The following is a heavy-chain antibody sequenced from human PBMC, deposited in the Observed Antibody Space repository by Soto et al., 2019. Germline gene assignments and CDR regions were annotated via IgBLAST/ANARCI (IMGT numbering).Heavy chain of an antibody. CDR3: AKDRDQWLISGLYFDY. J-gene: IGHJ4*02. D-gene: IGHD6-19*01. CDR1: GFTFSSYG. CDR2: IRGSGGST. Sequence: GGSLRLSCAASGFTFSSYGMSWVRQAPGKGLEWVSGIRGSGGSTYYADSVKGRFTISRDNSKNTLYLQMNSLRAEDTAVYYCAKDRDQWLISGLYFDYWGQGTLVTVSS. V-gene: IGHV3-23*01.